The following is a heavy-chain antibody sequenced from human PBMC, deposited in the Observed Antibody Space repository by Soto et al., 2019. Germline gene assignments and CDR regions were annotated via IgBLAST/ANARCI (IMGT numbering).Heavy chain of an antibody. CDR3: ARFSVGHYNSSGYYFVDL. Sequence: WIWIHQHPGKGLEWIGYIYYSGITYYSPSLKSRVSISIDTSKNQFSLNLNSVAAADTAVYYCARFSVGHYNSSGYYFVDLWGQGTLVTVSS. V-gene: IGHV4-31*02. J-gene: IGHJ5*02. CDR2: IYYSGIT. D-gene: IGHD3-22*01.